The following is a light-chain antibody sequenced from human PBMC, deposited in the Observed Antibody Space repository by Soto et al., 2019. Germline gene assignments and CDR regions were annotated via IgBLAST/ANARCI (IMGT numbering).Light chain of an antibody. Sequence: EIALTQSPGTLSLSPGATATLSCRASQSVSRNYLAWFQQKPGQAPRLLIHGASSRAAGTPDRFSGSGSGTDFTLTISRLEPEDFAVYYCHHYGDSPIYTFGPGTKVDIK. CDR2: GAS. CDR3: HHYGDSPIYT. J-gene: IGKJ3*01. V-gene: IGKV3-20*01. CDR1: QSVSRNY.